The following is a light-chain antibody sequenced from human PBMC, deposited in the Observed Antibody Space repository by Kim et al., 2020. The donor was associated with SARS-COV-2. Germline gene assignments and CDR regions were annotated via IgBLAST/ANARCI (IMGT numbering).Light chain of an antibody. CDR1: NIGSKK. CDR3: QVWDSTSDHVV. J-gene: IGLJ2*01. CDR2: FDD. Sequence: APGKTARRTCGGDNIGSKKVHWYQQRPGQAPVLVIYFDDYRPSGIPERFSGSNSGNTATLTVSKVEAGDEADYYCQVWDSTSDHVVFGGGTQLTVL. V-gene: IGLV3-21*04.